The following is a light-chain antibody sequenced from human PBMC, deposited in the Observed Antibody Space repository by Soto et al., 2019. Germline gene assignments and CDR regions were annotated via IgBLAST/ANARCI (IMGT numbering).Light chain of an antibody. Sequence: IQMTKSPSPLSSPVGDRVTITCQASQDISNYLNWYQQKPGKAPKLLIYDASNLETGVPSRFSGSGSGTDFTFTISSLQPEDIATYYCQQYDNLPLTFGGGTKVDIK. CDR3: QQYDNLPLT. V-gene: IGKV1-33*01. CDR1: QDISNY. J-gene: IGKJ4*01. CDR2: DAS.